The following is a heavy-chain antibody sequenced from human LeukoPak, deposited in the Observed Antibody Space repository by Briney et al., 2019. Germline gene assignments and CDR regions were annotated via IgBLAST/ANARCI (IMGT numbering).Heavy chain of an antibody. CDR1: GGSFSGYY. CDR2: INHSGST. Sequence: SETLSLTCAVYGGSFSGYYWSWIRQPPGKGLEWIGEINHSGSTNDNPSLKSRVTISVDTSKNQFSLKLSFVTVADTAVYYCARRFGYYYYYMDVWGKGTTVTISS. V-gene: IGHV4-34*01. J-gene: IGHJ6*03. CDR3: ARRFGYYYYYMDV. D-gene: IGHD3-16*01.